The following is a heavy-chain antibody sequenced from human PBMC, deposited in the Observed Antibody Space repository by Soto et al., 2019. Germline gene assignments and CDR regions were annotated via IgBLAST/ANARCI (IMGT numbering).Heavy chain of an antibody. CDR3: AREGPMAFGGDFDY. CDR2: IWYSGANM. D-gene: IGHD3-3*01. CDR1: GFTFSNNA. V-gene: IGHV3-33*01. Sequence: QVQLVESGGGVVQPGRSLRLSCAASGFTFSNNAMQWVRQAPGKGLEWLALIWYSGANMYYADSVKGRFTISRDNSNNTLNLQMSSLRAEDTAVYYCAREGPMAFGGDFDYWGQETLVIVSS. J-gene: IGHJ4*02.